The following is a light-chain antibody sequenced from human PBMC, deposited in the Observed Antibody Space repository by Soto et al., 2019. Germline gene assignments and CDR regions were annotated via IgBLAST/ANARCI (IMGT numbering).Light chain of an antibody. CDR2: DNN. J-gene: IGLJ3*02. CDR3: GTWDSSLSAVV. Sequence: QSVLTQPPSVSAAPGQKVTISCSGSTSNIGNNDVSWYQQLPGTAPKFLIYDNNKRPSGIPDRFSGSKSGTSATLGITGLQTGDEADYYCGTWDSSLSAVVFGGGTKLTVL. V-gene: IGLV1-51*01. CDR1: TSNIGNND.